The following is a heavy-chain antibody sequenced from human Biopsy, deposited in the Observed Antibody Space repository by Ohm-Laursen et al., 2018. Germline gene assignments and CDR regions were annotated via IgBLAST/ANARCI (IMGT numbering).Heavy chain of an antibody. Sequence: TLSLTCTVSGDSVTKYYWSWIRQPPGKGLEWIGHIYYSVMTNYNPSLQSRVSISVDTSGSQVSLTLSSVTAADTAVYYCARDSGILNYGNFKYYHYYGMDVWGQGTKVTVSS. CDR2: IYYSVMT. D-gene: IGHD4-11*01. J-gene: IGHJ6*02. CDR3: ARDSGILNYGNFKYYHYYGMDV. V-gene: IGHV4-59*02. CDR1: GDSVTKYY.